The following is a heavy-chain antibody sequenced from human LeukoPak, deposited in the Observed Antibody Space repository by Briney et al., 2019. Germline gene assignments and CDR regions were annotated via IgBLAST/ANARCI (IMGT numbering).Heavy chain of an antibody. CDR1: GGTFSSYA. V-gene: IGHV1-69*05. CDR2: IIPIFGTA. D-gene: IGHD3-22*01. CDR3: AHMSRDHYYDSSGYLAGFWFDP. Sequence: ASVKVSCKASGGTFSSYAISWVRQAPGQGLKWMGGIIPIFGTANYAQKFQGRVTITTDESTSTAYMELSSLRSEDTAVYYCAHMSRDHYYDSSGYLAGFWFDPWGQGTLVTVSS. J-gene: IGHJ5*02.